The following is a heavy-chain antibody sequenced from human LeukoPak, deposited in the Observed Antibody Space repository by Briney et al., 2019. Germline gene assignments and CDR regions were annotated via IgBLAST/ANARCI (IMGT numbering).Heavy chain of an antibody. Sequence: GGSLRLSCAASGFTFSSYWMHWVRQAPGKGLEWVSGINWNGGSTGYADSVKGRFTISRDNAKNSLYLQMNSLRAEDTALYYCARDGPSPYYDSSGYWDYWGQGTLVTVSS. J-gene: IGHJ4*02. D-gene: IGHD3-22*01. CDR1: GFTFSSYW. CDR3: ARDGPSPYYDSSGYWDY. CDR2: INWNGGST. V-gene: IGHV3-20*04.